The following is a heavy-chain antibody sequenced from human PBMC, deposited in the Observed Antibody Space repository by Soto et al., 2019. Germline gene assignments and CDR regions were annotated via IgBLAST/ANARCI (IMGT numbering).Heavy chain of an antibody. CDR3: ARGSRRRDYDSSGKNCPYDAFDS. CDR2: IIPIFGTA. V-gene: IGHV1-69*06. Sequence: QVQLVQSGAEVKKPGSSVKVSCKASGGTFSSYAISWVRQAPGQGLEWMGGIIPIFGTANYAQKFQGRVTITADKSTSTAHMELSSLRSEDTAVYYCARGSRRRDYDSSGKNCPYDAFDSWGQGTKVTVSS. J-gene: IGHJ3*02. CDR1: GGTFSSYA. D-gene: IGHD3-22*01.